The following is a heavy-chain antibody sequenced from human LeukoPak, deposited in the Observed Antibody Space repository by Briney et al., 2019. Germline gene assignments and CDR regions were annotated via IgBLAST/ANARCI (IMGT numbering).Heavy chain of an antibody. V-gene: IGHV1-18*01. CDR3: ARGLCSGGSCFDAFDI. D-gene: IGHD2-15*01. Sequence: ASVKVSCKASGYTFTSYGISWVRQAPGQGLEWMGWISAYNGNTNYAQKFQGRVTMTRDTSISTAYMELSRLRSDDTAVYYCARGLCSGGSCFDAFDIWGQGTMVTVSS. CDR2: ISAYNGNT. CDR1: GYTFTSYG. J-gene: IGHJ3*02.